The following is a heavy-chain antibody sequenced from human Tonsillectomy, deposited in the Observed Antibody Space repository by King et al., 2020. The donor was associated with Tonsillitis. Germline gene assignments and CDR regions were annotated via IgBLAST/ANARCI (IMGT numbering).Heavy chain of an antibody. V-gene: IGHV4-59*01. CDR1: GGSISSYY. CDR3: ARDRGYSSGWLDY. D-gene: IGHD6-19*01. J-gene: IGHJ4*02. CDR2: IYYSGST. Sequence: VQLQESGPGLVKPSETLSLTCTVSGGSISSYYWSWIRQPPGKGLEWIGYIYYSGSTNYNPSLKSRVTISVDPSKNQFSLKLSSVTAADTAVYYCARDRGYSSGWLDYWGQGTLVTVSS.